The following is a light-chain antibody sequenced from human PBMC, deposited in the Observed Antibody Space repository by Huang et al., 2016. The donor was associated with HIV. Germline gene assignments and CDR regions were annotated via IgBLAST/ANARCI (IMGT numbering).Light chain of an antibody. CDR2: GAS. CDR1: QSVSSNY. CDR3: QLYDYSQWT. J-gene: IGKJ1*01. Sequence: EIVLTQSPGTLSLSPGERATLSCRASQSVSSNYLAWYQQKPGQAPMLLIYGASIRATGRPNRFSGSGSGTDSILTISRLEPEESAVYYCQLYDYSQWTFGQGTKVEIK. V-gene: IGKV3-20*01.